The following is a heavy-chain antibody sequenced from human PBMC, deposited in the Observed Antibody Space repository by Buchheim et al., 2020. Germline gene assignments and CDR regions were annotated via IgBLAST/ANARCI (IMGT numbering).Heavy chain of an antibody. CDR2: IYYSGST. J-gene: IGHJ6*02. D-gene: IGHD3-10*01. Sequence: QVQLQESGPGLVKPSETLSLTCTVSGGSVSSGSYYWSWIRQPPGKGLEWIGYIYYSGSTNYNPSLKSRVTISVDTSKNQFSLKLSSVTAADTAVYYCARDSMVRGVITRYYYYGMDVWGQGTT. CDR3: ARDSMVRGVITRYYYYGMDV. V-gene: IGHV4-61*01. CDR1: GGSVSSGSYY.